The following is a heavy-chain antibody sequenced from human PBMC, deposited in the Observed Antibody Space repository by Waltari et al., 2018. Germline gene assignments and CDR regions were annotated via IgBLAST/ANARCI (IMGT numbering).Heavy chain of an antibody. Sequence: QVQLVQSGAEVKKPGASVKVSCKASGYTFTSYDINWVRQATGQGLEWMGWMNPNSGNTGYAQKFQGRVTITRNTSISTAYMELSSLRSEDTAVYYCARARVYYDILTGYYNWFDPWGQGTLVTVSS. V-gene: IGHV1-8*03. CDR2: MNPNSGNT. CDR3: ARARVYYDILTGYYNWFDP. D-gene: IGHD3-9*01. CDR1: GYTFTSYD. J-gene: IGHJ5*02.